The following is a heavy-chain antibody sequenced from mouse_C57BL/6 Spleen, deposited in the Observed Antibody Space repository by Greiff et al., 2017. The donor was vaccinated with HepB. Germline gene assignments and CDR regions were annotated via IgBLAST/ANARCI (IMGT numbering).Heavy chain of an antibody. CDR1: GYSFTSYY. V-gene: IGHV1-66*01. CDR3: ARGGSNYVWFAY. J-gene: IGHJ3*01. D-gene: IGHD2-5*01. CDR2: IYPGSGNT. Sequence: VKLQESGPELVKPGASVKISCKASGYSFTSYYIHWVKQRPGQGLEWIGWIYPGSGNTKYNEKFKGKATLTADTSSSTAYMQLSSLTSEDSAAYYCARGGSNYVWFAYWGQGTLVTVSA.